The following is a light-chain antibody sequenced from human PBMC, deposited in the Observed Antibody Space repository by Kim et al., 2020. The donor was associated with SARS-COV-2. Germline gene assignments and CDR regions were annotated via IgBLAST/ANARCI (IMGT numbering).Light chain of an antibody. CDR3: QAWDSNTCV. J-gene: IGLJ1*01. Sequence: PPVQTATLSCAGERLEDNLASLYQQGPGQSPILFIYQDKRRPSGIPERFSGSNAGNTATLTISETQTLDEADYFCQAWDSNTCVFGTGTKVTVL. CDR1: RLEDNL. CDR2: QDK. V-gene: IGLV3-1*01.